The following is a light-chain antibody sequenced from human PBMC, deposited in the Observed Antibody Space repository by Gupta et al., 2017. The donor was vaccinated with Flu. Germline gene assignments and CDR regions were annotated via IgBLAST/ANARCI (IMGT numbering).Light chain of an antibody. Sequence: NCKSSQRVLYSSNNKNYLAWYQQKPGQPPKLLIYWASTRESGVPDRFSGSGSGTDFTLTSSSLQAEDVAVYYCQQYYSTPFTFGPGTKVDIK. CDR2: WAS. V-gene: IGKV4-1*01. CDR3: QQYYSTPFT. CDR1: QRVLYSSNNKNY. J-gene: IGKJ3*01.